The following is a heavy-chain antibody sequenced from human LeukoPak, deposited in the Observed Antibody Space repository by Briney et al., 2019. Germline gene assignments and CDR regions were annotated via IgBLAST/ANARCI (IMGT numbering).Heavy chain of an antibody. Sequence: PSQTLSLTCTVSGGSISSGSYYWSWIRQPAGKGLEWIGRIYTSGSTNYNPSLKSRVTISVDTSKNQFSLKLSSVTAADTAVYYCARAEDSGGYYDPGYFDYWGQGTLVTVSS. CDR2: IYTSGST. CDR1: GGSISSGSYY. V-gene: IGHV4-61*02. CDR3: ARAEDSGGYYDPGYFDY. D-gene: IGHD1-26*01. J-gene: IGHJ4*02.